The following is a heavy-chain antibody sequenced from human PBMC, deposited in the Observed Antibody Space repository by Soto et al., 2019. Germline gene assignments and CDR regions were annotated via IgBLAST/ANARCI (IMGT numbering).Heavy chain of an antibody. CDR1: GYTFTSYY. Sequence: GASVKVSCKASGYTFTSYYMYWVRQAPGQGLEWMGIINPSGGSTSYAQKFQGRVTMTRDTSTSTVYMELSSLRSEDTAVYYCARDGPDHYYDSSGYYPDYWGQGTLVTVSS. CDR2: INPSGGST. D-gene: IGHD3-22*01. V-gene: IGHV1-46*01. CDR3: ARDGPDHYYDSSGYYPDY. J-gene: IGHJ4*02.